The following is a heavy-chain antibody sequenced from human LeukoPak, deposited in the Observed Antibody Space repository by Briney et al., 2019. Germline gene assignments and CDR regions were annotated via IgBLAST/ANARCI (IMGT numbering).Heavy chain of an antibody. J-gene: IGHJ5*02. D-gene: IGHD1-1*01. CDR3: ASPTWT. Sequence: GSLRLSCAASGFTFSNYAMSWVRQPPGKGLEWIGSIYYSGSTYYNPSLKSRVTISVDTSKNQFPLKLSSMTAADTAVYYCASPTWTWGQGTLVTVSS. CDR1: GFTFSNYA. V-gene: IGHV4-39*06. CDR2: IYYSGST.